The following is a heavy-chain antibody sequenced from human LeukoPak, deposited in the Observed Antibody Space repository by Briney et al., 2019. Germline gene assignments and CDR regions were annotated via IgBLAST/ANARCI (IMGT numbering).Heavy chain of an antibody. CDR1: GYTLTELS. D-gene: IGHD2-2*01. CDR3: ATWPTRYCSSTSCSYAFDI. CDR2: FDPEDGET. Sequence: ASVKVSCKVSGYTLTELSMHWVRQAPGKGLEWMGGFDPEDGETIYAQKFQGRVTMTEDTSTDTAYMELSSLRSEDTAVYYCATWPTRYCSSTSCSYAFDIWGQGTMVTVSS. J-gene: IGHJ3*02. V-gene: IGHV1-24*01.